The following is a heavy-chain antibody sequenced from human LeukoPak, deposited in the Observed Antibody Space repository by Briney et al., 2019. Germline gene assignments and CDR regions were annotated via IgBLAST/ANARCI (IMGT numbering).Heavy chain of an antibody. V-gene: IGHV3-11*01. Sequence: GGSLRLSCAASGFTFSDYYMSRIRQAPGKGLEWVSYISSSGSTIYYADSVKGRFTISRDNAKNSLYLQMNSLRAEDTAVYYCARAGSGSYLVQYGMDVWGQGTTVTVSS. CDR2: ISSSGSTI. J-gene: IGHJ6*02. D-gene: IGHD3-10*01. CDR3: ARAGSGSYLVQYGMDV. CDR1: GFTFSDYY.